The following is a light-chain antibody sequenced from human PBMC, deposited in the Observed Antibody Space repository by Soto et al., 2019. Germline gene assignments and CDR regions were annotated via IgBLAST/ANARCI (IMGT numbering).Light chain of an antibody. CDR1: QSVSSSY. Sequence: EIVLTQSPGTLSLSPGERATLSCRASQSVSSSYLAWYQQKPSQAPRLLIYGASSRATGIPGRFSGSGSGTDFTLTISRLEPEDFAVYYCQQYGSSHSNFGQGTRLEIK. J-gene: IGKJ5*01. V-gene: IGKV3-20*01. CDR2: GAS. CDR3: QQYGSSHSN.